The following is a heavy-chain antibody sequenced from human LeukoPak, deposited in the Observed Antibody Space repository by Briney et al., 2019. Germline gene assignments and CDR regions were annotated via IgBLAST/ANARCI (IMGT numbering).Heavy chain of an antibody. CDR3: AKEDDFWSRYLKIRAYGMDV. D-gene: IGHD3-3*01. CDR2: ISYDGSNK. J-gene: IGHJ6*02. CDR1: GFTFSSYG. Sequence: PGRSLRLSCAASGFTFSSYGMHWVRQAPGKGLEWVAVISYDGSNKYYADSVKGRFTISRDNSKNTLYLQMNSLRAEDTAVYYCAKEDDFWSRYLKIRAYGMDVWGQGTTVTVS. V-gene: IGHV3-30*18.